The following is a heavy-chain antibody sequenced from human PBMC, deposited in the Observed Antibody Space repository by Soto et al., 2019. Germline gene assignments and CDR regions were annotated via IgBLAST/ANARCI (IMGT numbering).Heavy chain of an antibody. CDR1: GGSISSSSYY. CDR2: IYYSGST. Sequence: QLQLQESGPGLVKPSETLSLTCTVSGGSISSSSYYWGWIRQPPGKGLEWIGSIYYSGSTYYNPSLKSRVTISVDTSKNQFSLKLSSVTAADTAVYYCARSMTTVVTLDYWGQGTLVTVS. D-gene: IGHD4-17*01. J-gene: IGHJ4*02. V-gene: IGHV4-39*01. CDR3: ARSMTTVVTLDY.